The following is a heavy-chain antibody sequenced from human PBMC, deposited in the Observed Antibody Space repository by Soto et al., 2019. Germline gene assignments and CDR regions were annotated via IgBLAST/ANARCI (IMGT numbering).Heavy chain of an antibody. D-gene: IGHD3-3*01. Sequence: SQTQPLSYDVYGGTFIDYYWTWIRQTPGKGLEWIGEINYRGSTYYNPSLESRITMAVDTSKNQFSLKLSSVTAADTAVYFCVRGQPHRITIFEVVIRSYHHGMDVWGQGTTDTVSS. V-gene: IGHV4-34*01. CDR3: VRGQPHRITIFEVVIRSYHHGMDV. J-gene: IGHJ6*01. CDR1: GGTFIDYY. CDR2: INYRGST.